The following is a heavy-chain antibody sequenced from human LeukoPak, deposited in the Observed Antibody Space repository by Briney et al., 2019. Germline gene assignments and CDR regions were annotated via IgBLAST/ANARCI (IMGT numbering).Heavy chain of an antibody. CDR1: GYTLTELS. V-gene: IGHV1-24*01. J-gene: IGHJ3*02. Sequence: EASVKVSCKVSGYTLTELSMHWVRQAPGKGLEWMGGFDPEDGETIYAQKFQGRVTMTEDTSTDTAYMELSSLRSEDTAVYYCATALNYYGSGTYRAFDIWGQGTMVTVSS. CDR3: ATALNYYGSGTYRAFDI. CDR2: FDPEDGET. D-gene: IGHD3-10*01.